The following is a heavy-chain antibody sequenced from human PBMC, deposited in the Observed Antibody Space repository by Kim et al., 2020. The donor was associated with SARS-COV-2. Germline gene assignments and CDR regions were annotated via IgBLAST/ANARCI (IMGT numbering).Heavy chain of an antibody. V-gene: IGHV1-8*01. CDR1: GYAFTNYD. CDR3: ARGVALHFDP. CDR2: MNPDSGDT. J-gene: IGHJ5*02. D-gene: IGHD5-12*01. Sequence: ASVKVSCKASGYAFTNYDINWVRQATGQGLEWMGWMNPDSGDTGYAQKFQGRVTLTRNTSINTAYMELSSLISEDTAVYFCARGVALHFDPWGQGTLVTVSS.